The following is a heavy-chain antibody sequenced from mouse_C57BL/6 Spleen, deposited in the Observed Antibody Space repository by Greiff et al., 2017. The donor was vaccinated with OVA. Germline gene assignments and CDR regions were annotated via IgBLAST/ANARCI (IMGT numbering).Heavy chain of an antibody. V-gene: IGHV14-1*01. CDR1: GFNIKDYY. D-gene: IGHD1-1*01. Sequence: VQLKQSGAELVRPGASVKLSCTASGFNIKDYYMHWVKQRPEQGLEWIGRIDPEDGDTEYAPKFQGKATMTADTSSNTAYLQLSSLTSEDTAVYYCTTYYGSRTGTGYFDVWGTGTTVTVSS. CDR2: IDPEDGDT. CDR3: TTYYGSRTGTGYFDV. J-gene: IGHJ1*03.